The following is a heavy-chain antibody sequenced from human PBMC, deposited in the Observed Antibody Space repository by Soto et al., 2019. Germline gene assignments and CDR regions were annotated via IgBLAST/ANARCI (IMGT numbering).Heavy chain of an antibody. J-gene: IGHJ4*02. D-gene: IGHD1-26*01. CDR3: ARALYRSGTYYAFDN. CDR1: GYTLTNYD. Sequence: QVPLVQSGAEVKKPGASVTVSCKTSGYTLTNYDIGWVRQAPGQGLEWMGWISAYNGNTNSAQKLQGRLTMTTDTSTRTAYMELRSLRSDDTAVYYCARALYRSGTYYAFDNWGQGTLVTVSS. CDR2: ISAYNGNT. V-gene: IGHV1-18*01.